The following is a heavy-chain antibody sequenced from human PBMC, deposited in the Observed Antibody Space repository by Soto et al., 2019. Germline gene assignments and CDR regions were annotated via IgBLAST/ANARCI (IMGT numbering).Heavy chain of an antibody. J-gene: IGHJ5*02. CDR2: IYYSGST. Sequence: QVQLQESGPGLVKPSQTLSLTCTVSGGSISSGGNYWSWIRQHPGKGLEWIGYIYYSGSTYYNPSLQSRVTISVDTSKTQFSLKLSSVTAADTAVYYCARDVGTTSNWFDPWGQGTLVTVSS. D-gene: IGHD1-26*01. CDR1: GGSISSGGNY. V-gene: IGHV4-31*03. CDR3: ARDVGTTSNWFDP.